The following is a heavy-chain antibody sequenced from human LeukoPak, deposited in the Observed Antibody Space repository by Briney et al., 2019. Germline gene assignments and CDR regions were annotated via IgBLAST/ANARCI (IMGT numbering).Heavy chain of an antibody. CDR1: GYAFASSG. CDR2: ISPDNGNT. D-gene: IGHD2-8*02. V-gene: IGHV1-18*01. J-gene: IGHJ4*02. CDR3: ARGDGGNWWKLGGGES. Sequence: ASVKVSCKASGYAFASSGISWVRQAPGQGLEWMGWISPDNGNTNYAQKWQGRVTMTTDTSTNTAYVELRSLRSDDTAVYYCARGDGGNWWKLGGGESWGQGTLVTVSS.